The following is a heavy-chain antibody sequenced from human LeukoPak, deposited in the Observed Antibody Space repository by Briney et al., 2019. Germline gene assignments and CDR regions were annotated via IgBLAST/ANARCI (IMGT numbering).Heavy chain of an antibody. J-gene: IGHJ2*01. CDR3: AKALNYWYFDL. V-gene: IGHV3-23*01. CDR2: SGGDGGST. Sequence: PGGSLRLSCAASGYTFGSYDMSWVRQAPGKGLEWVSASGGDGGSTYADSVKGRFTISRDSSKNTLYLQMNSLRAEDTATYYCAKALNYWYFDLWGRGNLVTVSS. CDR1: GYTFGSYD.